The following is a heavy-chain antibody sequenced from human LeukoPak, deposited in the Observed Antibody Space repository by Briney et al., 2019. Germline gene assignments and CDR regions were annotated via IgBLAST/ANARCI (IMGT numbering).Heavy chain of an antibody. CDR1: GYTFTSYG. J-gene: IGHJ4*02. V-gene: IGHV1-18*01. Sequence: ASVKVSCKASGYTFTSYGISWVRQAPGQGLEWMGWISAYNGNTNYAQMLQGRVTMTTDTSTSTAYMELRSLRSDDTAVYYCARLNKYYDSSGYDYWGQGTLVTVSS. D-gene: IGHD3-22*01. CDR2: ISAYNGNT. CDR3: ARLNKYYDSSGYDY.